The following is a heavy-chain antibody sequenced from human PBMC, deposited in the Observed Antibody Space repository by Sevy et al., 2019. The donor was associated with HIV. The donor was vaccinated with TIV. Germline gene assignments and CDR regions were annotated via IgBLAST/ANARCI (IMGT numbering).Heavy chain of an antibody. V-gene: IGHV3-64D*06. CDR3: VKDHHTQTYYYDSSGYSYFDY. CDR2: ISSNGGST. Sequence: QLGGSLRLSCSASGFTFSSYAMHWVRQAPGKGLEYVSAISSNGGSTYYADSVKGSFTISRDNSKNTLYLKMSSLRAEDTAVYYCVKDHHTQTYYYDSSGYSYFDYWGQGTLVTVSS. D-gene: IGHD3-22*01. J-gene: IGHJ4*02. CDR1: GFTFSSYA.